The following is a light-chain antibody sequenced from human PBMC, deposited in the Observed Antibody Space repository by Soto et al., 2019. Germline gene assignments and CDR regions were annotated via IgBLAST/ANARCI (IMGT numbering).Light chain of an antibody. Sequence: EIVMTQSPATLSVSQGEITTLXXRARQSVSSNLAWYQQKPGQAPRLVXFDASQRATGIPARFRGSGSGTDFTLSISSLEPEDFAVYYCQQRTDRPPWTFGQGTKVDIK. CDR3: QQRTDRPPWT. CDR1: QSVSSN. J-gene: IGKJ1*01. CDR2: DAS. V-gene: IGKV3-11*01.